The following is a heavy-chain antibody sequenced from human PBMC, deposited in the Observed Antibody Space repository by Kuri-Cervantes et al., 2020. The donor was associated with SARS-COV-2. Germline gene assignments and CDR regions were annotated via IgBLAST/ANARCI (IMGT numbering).Heavy chain of an antibody. Sequence: GGSLRLSCAASGFAFSSHSMTWLRQAPGRELEWVSAISGNSVWIYYADSVKGRFTISRDNSKNIVYLQMNSLGADDTAVYYCAKDLGHYGSGSDAFGYWGQGTLVTVSS. CDR1: GFAFSSHS. J-gene: IGHJ4*02. D-gene: IGHD3-10*01. CDR3: AKDLGHYGSGSDAFGY. V-gene: IGHV3-23*01. CDR2: ISGNSVWI.